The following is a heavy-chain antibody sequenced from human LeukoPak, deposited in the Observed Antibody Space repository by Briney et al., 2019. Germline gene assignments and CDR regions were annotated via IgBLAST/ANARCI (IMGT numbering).Heavy chain of an antibody. D-gene: IGHD1-7*01. Sequence: ASVKVSCKASGYTFTSYYMHWVRQAPGQGLEWMGIINPSGGSTSYAQKFQGRVTISADTSKNQFSLKLTSVTAADTAVYYCVRDRELNYWGQGTLVTVSS. J-gene: IGHJ4*02. V-gene: IGHV1-46*01. CDR2: INPSGGST. CDR1: GYTFTSYY. CDR3: VRDRELNY.